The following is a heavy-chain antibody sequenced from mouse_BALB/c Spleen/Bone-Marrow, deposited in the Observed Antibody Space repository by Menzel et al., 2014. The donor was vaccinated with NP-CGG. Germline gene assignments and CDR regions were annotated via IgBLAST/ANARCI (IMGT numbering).Heavy chain of an antibody. J-gene: IGHJ3*01. Sequence: EVHLQQSGPDLVKPSQSLSLTCTVTGYSITSGYGCHWIRQVPGNKLEWMGYIHHSGSTNYNPSLKSRISITRDTSKNQFFLQLNSVTTEDTATYYCAREARTTARSAYWGQGTLVTVSA. V-gene: IGHV3-1*02. CDR2: IHHSGST. CDR1: GYSITSGYG. CDR3: AREARTTARSAY. D-gene: IGHD1-2*01.